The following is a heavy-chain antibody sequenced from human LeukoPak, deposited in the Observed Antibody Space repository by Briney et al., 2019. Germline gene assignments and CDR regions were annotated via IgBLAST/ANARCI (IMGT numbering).Heavy chain of an antibody. D-gene: IGHD2-2*01. CDR3: ARAPRGNSGYCSSTSCTDHRYNWFDP. V-gene: IGHV1-3*01. CDR1: GYTFTNYA. J-gene: IGHJ5*02. Sequence: ASVTVSCKASGYTFTNYAMHWVRQAPGQRLEWMGWINAGNGNTKYSQKFQGRVTITRDTSASTAHMEVSSLRSEDTAVYYCARAPRGNSGYCSSTSCTDHRYNWFDPWGQGTLVTVSS. CDR2: INAGNGNT.